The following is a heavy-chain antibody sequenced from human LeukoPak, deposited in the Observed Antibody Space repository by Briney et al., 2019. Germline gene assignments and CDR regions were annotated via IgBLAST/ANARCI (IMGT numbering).Heavy chain of an antibody. Sequence: TGGSLRLSCAASGFSLTNFDMNWIRQAPGKGLEWVSFFSVRYNVIYYADSVKSRFTVSRDDAKNSLYLQMNSLRADDTAVYYCARDLPVAAADFWGQGTLVTVSS. CDR3: ARDLPVAAADF. J-gene: IGHJ4*02. V-gene: IGHV3-48*01. CDR2: FSVRYNVI. D-gene: IGHD6-13*01. CDR1: GFSLTNFD.